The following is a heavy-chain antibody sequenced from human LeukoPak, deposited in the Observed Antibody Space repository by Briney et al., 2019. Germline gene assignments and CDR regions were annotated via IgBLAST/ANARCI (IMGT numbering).Heavy chain of an antibody. CDR3: ARIVVVPAAKYNWFDP. Sequence: PSETLSLTCAVCGGSFSGYYWSWIRRPPGKGLEWIGEINHSGSTNYNPSLKSRVTISVDTSKNQFSLKLSSVTAADTAVYYCARIVVVPAAKYNWFDPWGQGTLVTVSS. CDR2: INHSGST. D-gene: IGHD2-2*01. J-gene: IGHJ5*02. V-gene: IGHV4-34*01. CDR1: GGSFSGYY.